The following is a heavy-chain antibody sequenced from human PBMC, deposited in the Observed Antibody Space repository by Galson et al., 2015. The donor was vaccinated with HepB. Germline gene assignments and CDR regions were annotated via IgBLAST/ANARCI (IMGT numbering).Heavy chain of an antibody. D-gene: IGHD6-19*01. Sequence: SLRLSCAASGFSFEVYGMHWVRQAPGKGLEWMASIWYDGSNKFYADSVKGRITISRDNSKNTLYLQISSLRAEDTAVYYCAREVAEAGSSLFDHWGQGILVSVSS. V-gene: IGHV3-33*01. CDR3: AREVAEAGSSLFDH. CDR2: IWYDGSNK. J-gene: IGHJ4*02. CDR1: GFSFEVYG.